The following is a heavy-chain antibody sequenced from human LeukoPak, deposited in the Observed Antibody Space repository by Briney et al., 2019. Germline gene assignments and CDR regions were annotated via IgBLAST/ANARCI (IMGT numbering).Heavy chain of an antibody. CDR1: GFTFSDYY. CDR3: ARDHGVYGGHFDY. Sequence: GGSLRLSCAASGFTFSDYYMSWIRQAPGKGPEWLSYISSSGNTIKYTDSVKGRFTISRDNAKNSLYLQMNSLRAEDTAVYYCARDHGVYGGHFDYWGQGTLVTVSS. D-gene: IGHD5/OR15-5a*01. J-gene: IGHJ4*02. V-gene: IGHV3-11*01. CDR2: ISSSGNTI.